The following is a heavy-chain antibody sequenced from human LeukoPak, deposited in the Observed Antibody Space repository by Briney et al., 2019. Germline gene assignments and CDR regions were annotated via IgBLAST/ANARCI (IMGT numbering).Heavy chain of an antibody. J-gene: IGHJ4*02. Sequence: PGGSLRLSCAASGFTFSNYGMSWVRQAPGKGLEWVSTISGSGDNSYYADSVRGRFTISRDNSKNTLYLQMNSLRAEDTAVYYCTKKITFYCESSGYDWGQGTLVTVSS. V-gene: IGHV3-23*01. CDR3: TKKITFYCESSGYD. CDR2: ISGSGDNS. D-gene: IGHD3-22*01. CDR1: GFTFSNYG.